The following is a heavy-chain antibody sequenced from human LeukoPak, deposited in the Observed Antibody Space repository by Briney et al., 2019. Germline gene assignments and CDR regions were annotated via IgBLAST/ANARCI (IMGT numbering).Heavy chain of an antibody. J-gene: IGHJ5*02. D-gene: IGHD3-22*01. V-gene: IGHV4-59*12. CDR2: IYYSGST. CDR1: GGSISSYY. CDR3: TRDGPRSSGYPDT. Sequence: TSETLSLTCTVSGGSISSYYWSWIRQPPGKGLEWIGYIYYSGSTNYNPSLKSRVTISVDTSKNQFSLKLSSVTAADTAVYYCTRDGPRSSGYPDTWGQGTLVTASS.